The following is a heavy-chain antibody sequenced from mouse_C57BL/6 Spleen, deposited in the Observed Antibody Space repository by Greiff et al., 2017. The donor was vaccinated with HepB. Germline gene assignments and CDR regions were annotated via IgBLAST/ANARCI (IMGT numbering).Heavy chain of an antibody. V-gene: IGHV1-50*01. J-gene: IGHJ2*01. Sequence: VQLQQPGAELVKPGASVKLSCKASGYTFTSYWMQWVKQRPGQGLEWIGEIDPSDSYTNYNQKFKGKATLTVDTSSSTAYMQLSSLTSEDSAVYYCARSDYGSRGYYFDYWGQGTTLTVSS. D-gene: IGHD1-1*01. CDR1: GYTFTSYW. CDR3: ARSDYGSRGYYFDY. CDR2: IDPSDSYT.